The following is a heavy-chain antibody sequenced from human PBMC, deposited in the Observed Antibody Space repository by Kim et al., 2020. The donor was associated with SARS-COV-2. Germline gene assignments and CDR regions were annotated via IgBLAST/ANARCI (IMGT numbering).Heavy chain of an antibody. CDR1: GFKFSDYY. V-gene: IGHV3-11*01. Sequence: GGSLRLSCAASGFKFSDYYMSWVRQAPGKGLEWVAFISPIDSTTYYADSVKGRFTISRDNAKNSLYLQMNSLRVEDTALYYCAGGDTTMITPSYYYYYGMDVWGQGTTVTVSS. D-gene: IGHD5-18*01. J-gene: IGHJ6*02. CDR3: AGGDTTMITPSYYYYYGMDV. CDR2: ISPIDSTT.